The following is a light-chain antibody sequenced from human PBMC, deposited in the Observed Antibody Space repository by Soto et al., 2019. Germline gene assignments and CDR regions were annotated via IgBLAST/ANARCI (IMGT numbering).Light chain of an antibody. V-gene: IGKV1-6*01. CDR3: LQDHDDSWT. CDR2: AAS. CDR1: RDIGSD. Sequence: ATQITQSPSSLSASVGDRITITCRASRDIGSDLSWYQQKPGKAPTILIYAASNLQSGVPSRFRGSRSGTEFTLPVSRLQPEDFETYYCLQDHDDSWTFGQGTKVDIK. J-gene: IGKJ1*01.